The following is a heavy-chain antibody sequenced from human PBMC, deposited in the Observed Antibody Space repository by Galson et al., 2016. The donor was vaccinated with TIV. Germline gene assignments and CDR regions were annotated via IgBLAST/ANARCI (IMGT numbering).Heavy chain of an antibody. D-gene: IGHD2-21*01. V-gene: IGHV5-51*01. CDR3: ATLGWGDDCYSGVGN. CDR2: IYPDDSDT. CDR1: GYTFTTSW. Sequence: QSGAEVKKPGESLRISCKTSGYTFTTSWVAWVRQMPGKGLECMGVIYPDDSDTRYSPSFQGQVTISADRSINTAYLHWSSLKASDSAMYYCATLGWGDDCYSGVGNWGQGTLGTVSS. J-gene: IGHJ4*02.